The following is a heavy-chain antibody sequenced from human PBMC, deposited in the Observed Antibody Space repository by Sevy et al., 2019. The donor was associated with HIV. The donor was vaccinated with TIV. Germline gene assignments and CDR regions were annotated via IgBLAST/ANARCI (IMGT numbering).Heavy chain of an antibody. V-gene: IGHV3-48*03. CDR2: ISSSGSTI. D-gene: IGHD3-3*01. J-gene: IGHJ6*02. CDR1: GFTFSSYE. Sequence: GGSLRLSCAASGFTFSSYEMNWVRQAPGKGLEWVSYISSSGSTIYYADSVKGRFTISRDNAKNSLYLQMNSLRAEDTAVYYCAREKGHFGVATDYSDYGMDVWGQGTTVTVSS. CDR3: AREKGHFGVATDYSDYGMDV.